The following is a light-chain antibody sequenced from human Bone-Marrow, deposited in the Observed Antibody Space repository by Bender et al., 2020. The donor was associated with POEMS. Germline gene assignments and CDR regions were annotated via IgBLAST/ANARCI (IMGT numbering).Light chain of an antibody. V-gene: IGLV1-44*01. Sequence: QSVLTQPPSASGTPGQSVTISCSGSSSNVGRDNVYWYQHLPGTAPRLVVYSNYQRPSGVPARFSGSKSGTSASLAISDIQSEDEGDYYCSSWDDSLSGWVFGGGTKLTVL. CDR1: SSNVGRDN. CDR2: SNY. CDR3: SSWDDSLSGWV. J-gene: IGLJ3*02.